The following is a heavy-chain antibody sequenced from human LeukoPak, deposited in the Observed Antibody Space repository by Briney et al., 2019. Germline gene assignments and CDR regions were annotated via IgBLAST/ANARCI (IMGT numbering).Heavy chain of an antibody. V-gene: IGHV3-30*18. J-gene: IGHJ4*02. CDR3: AKMGGRGDREDY. CDR2: ISYDGSNK. Sequence: PGRSLRLSCAASGFTFSSYGMHWVRQAPGKGLEWVAVISYDGSNKYYADSVKGRFTISRDNSKNTLYLQMNSLRAEDTAVYYCAKMGGRGDREDYWGQGTLVTVSS. CDR1: GFTFSSYG. D-gene: IGHD7-27*01.